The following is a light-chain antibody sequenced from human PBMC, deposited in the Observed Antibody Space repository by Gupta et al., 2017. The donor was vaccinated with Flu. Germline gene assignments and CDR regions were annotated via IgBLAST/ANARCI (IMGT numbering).Light chain of an antibody. V-gene: IGKV3-15*01. CDR2: GAS. Sequence: TATLSVSPGERATLACRASQSVSSNLTWYQQKPGQAPRLLIYGASTRATGIPARFSGSGSGTEFTLTISSLQSEDFAVYYCQQENNWLFTFGHGTKVDIK. CDR1: QSVSSN. CDR3: QQENNWLFT. J-gene: IGKJ3*01.